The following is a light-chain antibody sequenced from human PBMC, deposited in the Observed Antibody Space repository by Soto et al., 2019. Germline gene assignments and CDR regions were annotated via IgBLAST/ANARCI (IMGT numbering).Light chain of an antibody. CDR2: EVS. CDR1: SSDVGGYNY. Sequence: QSALTQPPSASGSPGQSVTISCTGTSSDVGGYNYVSWYQQHPGKAPKVVIFEVSKRPSGVPDRFSGSKSGNTASLTVSGLQAEDEADYYSSSYAGSSFLYVFGSGTKVTVL. CDR3: SSYAGSSFLYV. V-gene: IGLV2-8*01. J-gene: IGLJ1*01.